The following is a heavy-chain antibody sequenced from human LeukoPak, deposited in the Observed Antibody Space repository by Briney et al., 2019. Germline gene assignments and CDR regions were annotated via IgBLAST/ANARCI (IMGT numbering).Heavy chain of an antibody. J-gene: IGHJ3*02. Sequence: PSETLSLTCTVSGGSISSYYWSWIRQPPGKGLEWIGYIYYSGSTNYNPSLKSRVTISVDTSKNQVSLKLSSVTAADTAVYYCAREPYGSGSPDIWGQGTMVTVSS. D-gene: IGHD3-10*01. CDR3: AREPYGSGSPDI. CDR2: IYYSGST. V-gene: IGHV4-59*01. CDR1: GGSISSYY.